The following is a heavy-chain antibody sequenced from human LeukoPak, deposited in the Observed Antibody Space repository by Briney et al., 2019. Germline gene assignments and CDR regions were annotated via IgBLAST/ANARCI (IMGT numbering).Heavy chain of an antibody. Sequence: SETLSLTCTVSGGSISSYYWSWIRQPPGKGLEWIGYIYYSGSTNYNPSLKSRVTISVDTSKNQFSLKLSSVTAADTAVYYCARGKIFGVVADAFDIWGQGTMVTVSS. CDR3: ARGKIFGVVADAFDI. CDR2: IYYSGST. D-gene: IGHD3-3*01. J-gene: IGHJ3*02. V-gene: IGHV4-59*01. CDR1: GGSISSYY.